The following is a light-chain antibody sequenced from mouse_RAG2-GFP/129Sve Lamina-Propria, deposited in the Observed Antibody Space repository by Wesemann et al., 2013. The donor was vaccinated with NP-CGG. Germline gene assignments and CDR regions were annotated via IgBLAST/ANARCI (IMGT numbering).Light chain of an antibody. CDR2: WAS. Sequence: DIVMTQSHKFMSTSVGDRVSITCKASQDVGTAVAWYQQKPGQSPKLLIYWASTRHTGVPDRFTGSGSGTDFTLTISNVQSEDLADYFCHQYSSYPYTFGGGDQAGNKT. V-gene: IGKV6-23*01. CDR1: QDVGTA. CDR3: HQYSSYPYT. J-gene: IGKJ2*01.